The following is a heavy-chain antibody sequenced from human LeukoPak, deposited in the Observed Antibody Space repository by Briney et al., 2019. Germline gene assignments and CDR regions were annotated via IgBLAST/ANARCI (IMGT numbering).Heavy chain of an antibody. Sequence: PGRSLRLSCAASGFTFSSYAMHWVRQAPGKGLEWVAVISYDGSNKYYADSVKGRFTISRDNSKNTLYLQTNSLRAEDTAVYYCARDGRHGGYDFWSGDELYYYYYGMDVWGQGTTVTVSS. CDR1: GFTFSSYA. CDR3: ARDGRHGGYDFWSGDELYYYYYGMDV. CDR2: ISYDGSNK. D-gene: IGHD3-3*01. V-gene: IGHV3-30-3*01. J-gene: IGHJ6*02.